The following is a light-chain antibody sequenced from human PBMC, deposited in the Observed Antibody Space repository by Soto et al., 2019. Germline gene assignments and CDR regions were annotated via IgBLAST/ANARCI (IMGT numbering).Light chain of an antibody. Sequence: QSVLTQPASVSGSPGQSITISCTGTSSDVGGYDYVSWYQQHPDKAPKLMIYEVSNRPSGVSNRFSGSKSCNTASLTISGLQAEDEADYYCSSYTTRSSWVFGGGTKLTVL. CDR2: EVS. CDR3: SSYTTRSSWV. J-gene: IGLJ3*02. CDR1: SSDVGGYDY. V-gene: IGLV2-14*01.